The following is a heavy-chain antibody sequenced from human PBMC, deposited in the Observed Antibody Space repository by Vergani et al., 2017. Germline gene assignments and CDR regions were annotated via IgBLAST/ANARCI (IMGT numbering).Heavy chain of an antibody. J-gene: IGHJ4*02. CDR2: SKNTGDST. CDR3: GRGSDNYN. Sequence: EVQLLQSEGAVVQPGGSLRLSCVASGFTFSSHAMSWVRQGHGQGLEWVSSSKNTGDSTHYADSVKGRFTISRDNSKNTLYLQMNSLRVEDTAVDYCGRGSDNYNWGQGTLVTVSS. V-gene: IGHV3-23*01. D-gene: IGHD5-24*01. CDR1: GFTFSSHA.